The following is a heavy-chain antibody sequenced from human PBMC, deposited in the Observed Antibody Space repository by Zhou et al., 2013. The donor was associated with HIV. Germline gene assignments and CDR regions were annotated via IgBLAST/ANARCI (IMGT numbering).Heavy chain of an antibody. CDR3: ARHRRYGDNSYAFDI. CDR1: GYTFTRYD. J-gene: IGHJ3*02. V-gene: IGHV1-8*03. D-gene: IGHD2-21*01. CDR2: MNPRSGNT. Sequence: QVQLVQSGAEVKKSGSSVKVSCKASGYTFTRYDINWVRQATGQGLEWMGWMNPRSGNTGYAQKFQGRVTITRNTSINTAYMELSSLRSEDTGVYYCARHRRYGDNSYAFDIWGQGTMVTVSS.